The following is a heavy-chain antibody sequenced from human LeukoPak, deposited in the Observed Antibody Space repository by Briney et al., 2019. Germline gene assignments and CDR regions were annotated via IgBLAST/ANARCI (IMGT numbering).Heavy chain of an antibody. J-gene: IGHJ3*02. CDR1: GFTVSNNY. CDR3: ARGVGQDAFDI. V-gene: IGHV3-53*01. D-gene: IGHD1-26*01. Sequence: GGSLRLSCAASGFTVSNNYMSWVRQAPGKGLEWVSVIYSGGSTYYADFVKGRFTFSKDNSKNTLYLQMTNLRVEDTAVYYCARGVGQDAFDIWGQGTMVTVSS. CDR2: IYSGGST.